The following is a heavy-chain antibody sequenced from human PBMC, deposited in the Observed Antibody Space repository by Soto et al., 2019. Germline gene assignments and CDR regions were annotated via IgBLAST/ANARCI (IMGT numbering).Heavy chain of an antibody. J-gene: IGHJ4*02. CDR3: VTYDSSGYEPFEGY. V-gene: IGHV3-23*01. CDR1: GFTFSSYA. Sequence: EVQLLESGGGLVQPGGSLRLSCAASGFTFSSYAMSWVRQAPGKGLEWVSAISGSGGSTYYADSVKGRFTISRDNSKNTLYLQMNSLRAEDTAVYYCVTYDSSGYEPFEGYWGQGTLVTVSS. CDR2: ISGSGGST. D-gene: IGHD3-22*01.